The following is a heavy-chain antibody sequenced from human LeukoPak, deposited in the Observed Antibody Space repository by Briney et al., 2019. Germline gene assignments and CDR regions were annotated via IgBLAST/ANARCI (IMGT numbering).Heavy chain of an antibody. D-gene: IGHD2-15*01. J-gene: IGHJ5*02. CDR1: GGSISNRAYY. CDR2: VFYGGSK. Sequence: KSSETLSLTCNVSGGSISNRAYYWAWLRQPPGKGLEWFGGVFYGGSKYSNPSPETRSTISVDTFKNHFSLRLTSVTAADTAMYYCARHSLPGTFTPNNWFDPWGQGTLVTVSS. V-gene: IGHV4-39*01. CDR3: ARHSLPGTFTPNNWFDP.